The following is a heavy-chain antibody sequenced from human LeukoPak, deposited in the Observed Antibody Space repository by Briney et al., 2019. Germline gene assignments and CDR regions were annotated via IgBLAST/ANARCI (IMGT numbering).Heavy chain of an antibody. CDR3: VRERQDTFVHTGAFDF. CDR2: IATDGSQT. D-gene: IGHD1-14*01. Sequence: HSGGSLRLSCAASGFTFTNHIMHWVRQAPGKGLEWVASIATDGSQTFYRGSVKGRFTISRDNSENKLYLQMNSLRAEDTAVYFCVRERQDTFVHTGAFDFWGQGTMLSVSS. CDR1: GFTFTNHI. J-gene: IGHJ3*01. V-gene: IGHV3-30-3*01.